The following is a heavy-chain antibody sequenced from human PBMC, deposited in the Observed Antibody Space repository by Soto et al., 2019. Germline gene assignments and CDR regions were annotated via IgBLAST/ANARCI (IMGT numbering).Heavy chain of an antibody. Sequence: EVQVVESGGGLVQPGGSLRLSCAASGFTFSDHYMDCVRQAPGKGLEWIGRIRNKANIYTTEYAASVKGRFTVSTDDSEKSLFLQMNSLRTEDTFVYYCARGPRDGSNHGGWDLDYYGMDVWGQGTSVTVSS. J-gene: IGHJ6*02. CDR2: IRNKANIYTT. V-gene: IGHV3-72*01. CDR1: GFTFSDHY. D-gene: IGHD3-10*01. CDR3: ARGPRDGSNHGGWDLDYYGMDV.